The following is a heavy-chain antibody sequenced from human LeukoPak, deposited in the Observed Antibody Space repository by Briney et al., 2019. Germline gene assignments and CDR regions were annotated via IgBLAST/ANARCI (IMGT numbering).Heavy chain of an antibody. CDR3: ARSVGATKVDY. Sequence: PSETLTLTCAVSGGSFSSYYWSWIRQPPGKGLEWIGEINHSGSTNYNPSLKSRVTISVDTSKNQFSLKLSSVTAADTAVYYCARSVGATKVDYWGQGTLVTVSS. CDR2: INHSGST. V-gene: IGHV4-34*01. CDR1: GGSFSSYY. D-gene: IGHD1-26*01. J-gene: IGHJ4*02.